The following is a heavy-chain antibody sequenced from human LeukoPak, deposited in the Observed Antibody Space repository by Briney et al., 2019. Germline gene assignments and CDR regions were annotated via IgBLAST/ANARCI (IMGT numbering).Heavy chain of an antibody. V-gene: IGHV3-7*01. J-gene: IGHJ4*02. Sequence: GGSLRLSCAASGFTFSNYWMSWVRQAPGKGLEWVAHINQDGSEEHYMDSAKARFTISRDNAKNSLSLQMNSLRAEDTAVYYCVRDGGVSGYDLLDYWGQGTLVTVSS. CDR1: GFTFSNYW. D-gene: IGHD5-12*01. CDR2: INQDGSEE. CDR3: VRDGGVSGYDLLDY.